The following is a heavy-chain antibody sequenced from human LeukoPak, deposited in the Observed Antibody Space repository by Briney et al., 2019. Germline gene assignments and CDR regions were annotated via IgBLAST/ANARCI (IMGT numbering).Heavy chain of an antibody. Sequence: GGSLRLSCAASGFTFSSYWMSWVRQAPGKGLEWVANIKQDGSEKYYVDSVKGRFTISRDNAKNSLYLQTNSLRAEDTAVYYCARAPYYYDSSGYQDYWGQGTLVTVSS. J-gene: IGHJ4*02. CDR3: ARAPYYYDSSGYQDY. CDR1: GFTFSSYW. CDR2: IKQDGSEK. V-gene: IGHV3-7*01. D-gene: IGHD3-22*01.